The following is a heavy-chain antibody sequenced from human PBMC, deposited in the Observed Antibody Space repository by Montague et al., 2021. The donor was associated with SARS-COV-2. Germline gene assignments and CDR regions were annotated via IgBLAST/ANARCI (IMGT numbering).Heavy chain of an antibody. J-gene: IGHJ4*02. Sequence: SLRLSCAASGFTFSNYWMNWVRQAPGKGLEWVSYISQDGSEIYYADSVKGRFTISRDNAKNSLYLQMNSLRAEDTAVYFCARVHRGQWFVANCSALFDYWGQGTLVTVSS. CDR3: ARVHRGQWFVANCSALFDY. CDR1: GFTFSNYW. V-gene: IGHV3-48*03. CDR2: ISQDGSEI. D-gene: IGHD4/OR15-4a*01.